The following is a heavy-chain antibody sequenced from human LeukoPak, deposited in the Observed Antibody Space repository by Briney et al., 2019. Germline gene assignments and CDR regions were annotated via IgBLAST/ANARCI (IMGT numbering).Heavy chain of an antibody. J-gene: IGHJ4*02. CDR2: IYHSGST. V-gene: IGHV4-39*07. CDR1: GGSISSSSYY. D-gene: IGHD6-13*01. Sequence: SETLSLTCTVSGGSISSSSYYWGWIRQPPGKGLEWIGEIYHSGSTNYNPSLKSRVTISVDKSKNQFSLKLSSVTAADTAVYYCARVAARWGDLYDYWGQGTLVTVSS. CDR3: ARVAARWGDLYDY.